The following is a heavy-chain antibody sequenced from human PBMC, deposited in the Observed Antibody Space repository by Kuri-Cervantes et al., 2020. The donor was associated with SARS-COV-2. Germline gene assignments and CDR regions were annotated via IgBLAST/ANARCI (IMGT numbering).Heavy chain of an antibody. CDR2: INPSGGST. J-gene: IGHJ4*02. CDR1: GYTFTSYY. D-gene: IGHD3-3*01. CDR3: ARHAPSILRFLQWTQPAHNFDY. Sequence: ASVKVSCKASGYTFTSYYMHWVRQAPGQGLEWMGIINPSGGSTSYAQKFQGRVTISLDTSKNQLSLNLNSVTAADTAVFYCARHAPSILRFLQWTQPAHNFDYWGQGTLVTVSS. V-gene: IGHV1-46*01.